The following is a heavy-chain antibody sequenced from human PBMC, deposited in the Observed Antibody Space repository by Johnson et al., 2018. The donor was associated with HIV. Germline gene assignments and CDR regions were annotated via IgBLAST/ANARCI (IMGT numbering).Heavy chain of an antibody. D-gene: IGHD5-18*01. J-gene: IGHJ3*02. CDR3: ARVSLAYSYGYDAFDI. CDR1: GFTVSSNY. V-gene: IGHV3-66*01. Sequence: EVQLVESGGGLVQPGGSLRLSCAASGFTVSSNYMTWVRQAPGKGLEWVSVIYSGGNTYYADSVKGRFTISRDNSKNTLYLQMNSLRPKDTAVYFCARVSLAYSYGYDAFDIWGRGTMVTVSS. CDR2: IYSGGNT.